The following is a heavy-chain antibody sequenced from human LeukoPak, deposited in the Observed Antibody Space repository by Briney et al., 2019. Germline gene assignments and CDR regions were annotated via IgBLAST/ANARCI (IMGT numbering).Heavy chain of an antibody. Sequence: GRSLRLSCAASGFTFSSYAMHWVRQAPGKGLEWVSYISSSSSTIYYADSVKGRFTISRDNAKNSLYLQMNSLRAEDTAVYYCSPAGPYDPGAFDIWGQGTMVTVSS. CDR1: GFTFSSYA. D-gene: IGHD3-3*01. CDR3: SPAGPYDPGAFDI. J-gene: IGHJ3*02. CDR2: ISSSSSTI. V-gene: IGHV3-48*04.